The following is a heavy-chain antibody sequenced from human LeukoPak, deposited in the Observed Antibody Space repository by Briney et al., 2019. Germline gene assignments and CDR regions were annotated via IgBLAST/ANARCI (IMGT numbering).Heavy chain of an antibody. CDR3: AKDSGRLYDSSGYYSIDS. Sequence: GGSLRLSCAASGFTFDECGMHWVRQAPGKGLEWVSGITWNSGTIGYADSVKGRFTISRDNAKNSLYLQMNRLRVEDTALYYCAKDSGRLYDSSGYYSIDSWGQGTLVTVSS. CDR2: ITWNSGTI. V-gene: IGHV3-9*01. D-gene: IGHD3-22*01. CDR1: GFTFDECG. J-gene: IGHJ5*01.